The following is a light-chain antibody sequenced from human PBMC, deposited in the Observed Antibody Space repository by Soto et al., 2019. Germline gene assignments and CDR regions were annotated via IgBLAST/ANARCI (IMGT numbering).Light chain of an antibody. Sequence: QSVLTQPPSVSGAPGQRVTISCTGSSSNIGAGYDVHWYQQLPGTAPKLLIYGNSNRPSGVPDRFSGSKSGTLASLAITGLQAEDDADYYCQSYDSSLSGSRVFGTGTKLTVL. V-gene: IGLV1-40*01. CDR1: SSNIGAGYD. J-gene: IGLJ1*01. CDR2: GNS. CDR3: QSYDSSLSGSRV.